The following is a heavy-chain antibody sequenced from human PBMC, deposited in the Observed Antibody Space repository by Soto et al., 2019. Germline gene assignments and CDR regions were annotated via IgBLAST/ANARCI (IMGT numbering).Heavy chain of an antibody. J-gene: IGHJ5*02. CDR3: ATRPYYDILTGSP. V-gene: IGHV3-9*01. CDR1: GFTFDDYA. D-gene: IGHD3-9*01. CDR2: ISWNSGSI. Sequence: GGSLRLSCAASGFTFDDYAMHWVRQAPGKGLEWVSGISWNSGSIGYADSVKGRFTISRDNSKNTLYLQMNSLRAEDTAVYYCATRPYYDILTGSPWGQGTLVTVSS.